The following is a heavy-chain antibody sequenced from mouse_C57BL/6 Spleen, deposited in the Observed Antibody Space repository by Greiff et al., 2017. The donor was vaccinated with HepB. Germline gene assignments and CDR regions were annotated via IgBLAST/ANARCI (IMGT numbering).Heavy chain of an antibody. Sequence: EVQLQQSGPELVKPGASVKISCKASGYTFTDYYMNWVKQSHGKSLEWIGDINPNNGGTSYNQKFKGKATLTVDKSSSTAYMELRSLTSEDSAVYYCARVWGYFDYWGQGTTLTVSS. CDR3: ARVWGYFDY. V-gene: IGHV1-26*01. CDR2: INPNNGGT. CDR1: GYTFTDYY. J-gene: IGHJ2*01.